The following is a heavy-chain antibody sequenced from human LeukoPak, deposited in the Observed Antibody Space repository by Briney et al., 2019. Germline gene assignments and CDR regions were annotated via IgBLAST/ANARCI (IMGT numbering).Heavy chain of an antibody. CDR3: AREKYFDPPGAFDI. Sequence: SETLSLTCTVSGGSISSYYWSWIRQSPGKGLEWIGYIYYSGSTNYNPSLKSRVTISVDTSKNQFSLKLSSVTAADTAVYYCAREKYFDPPGAFDIWGRGTMVTVSS. J-gene: IGHJ3*02. CDR2: IYYSGST. CDR1: GGSISSYY. D-gene: IGHD3-9*01. V-gene: IGHV4-59*01.